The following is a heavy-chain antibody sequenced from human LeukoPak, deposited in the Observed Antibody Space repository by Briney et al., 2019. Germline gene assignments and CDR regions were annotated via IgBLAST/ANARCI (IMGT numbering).Heavy chain of an antibody. V-gene: IGHV3-48*01. CDR1: GFTFSSYS. Sequence: GGSLRLSCAASGFTFSSYSMNWVRQAPGKGLELVSYISSGSRTIYYADSVKGRFTISRDNAKNSLYLQMNSLRAEDTAVYYCARPYDFWSGYSAGSYFDYWGQGTLVTVSS. D-gene: IGHD3-3*01. CDR3: ARPYDFWSGYSAGSYFDY. CDR2: ISSGSRTI. J-gene: IGHJ4*02.